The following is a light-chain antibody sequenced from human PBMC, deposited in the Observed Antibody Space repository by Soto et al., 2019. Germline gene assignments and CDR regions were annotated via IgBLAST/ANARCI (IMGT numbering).Light chain of an antibody. V-gene: IGKV1-6*01. CDR3: LQDYNFPLT. CDR2: AAS. Sequence: AIQMTQSPSSVSASLGDRVTITCRASQDIGNDLAWYQQRPGQAPKLLIYAASSLQSGLPSRFSGGGSGTDFTLTINNLQPGDIATYYGLQDYNFPLTFGGGTKVEIK. CDR1: QDIGND. J-gene: IGKJ4*01.